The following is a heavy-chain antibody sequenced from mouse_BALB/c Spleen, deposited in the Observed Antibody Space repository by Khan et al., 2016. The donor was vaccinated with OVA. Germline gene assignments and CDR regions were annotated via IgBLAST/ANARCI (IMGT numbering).Heavy chain of an antibody. D-gene: IGHD2-1*01. V-gene: IGHV1S56*01. Sequence: QVQLKQSGPELVKPGASVRISCKASGYTFTSYYIHWVKQRPGQGLEWIGWIYPGNVNTDYNEKFKGKATLTADKSSSTAYMKVSSLTSEASAVYCGARWGGNHPSYARDYWGQGTSVTVSS. CDR1: GYTFTSYY. CDR3: ARWGGNHPSYARDY. CDR2: IYPGNVNT. J-gene: IGHJ4*01.